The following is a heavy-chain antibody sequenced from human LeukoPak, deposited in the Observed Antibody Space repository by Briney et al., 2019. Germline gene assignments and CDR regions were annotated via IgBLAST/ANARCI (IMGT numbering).Heavy chain of an antibody. V-gene: IGHV3-30*04. CDR1: GFTFSSYA. Sequence: GGSLRLSCAASGFTFSSYAMHWVRQAPGKGLEWVAVISYDGSNKYYADSVKGRFTISRDNSKNTLYLQMNSLRAEDTAVYYCARDGGRSLGQWLVRILWYFDLWGRGTLVTVSS. D-gene: IGHD6-19*01. CDR3: ARDGGRSLGQWLVRILWYFDL. CDR2: ISYDGSNK. J-gene: IGHJ2*01.